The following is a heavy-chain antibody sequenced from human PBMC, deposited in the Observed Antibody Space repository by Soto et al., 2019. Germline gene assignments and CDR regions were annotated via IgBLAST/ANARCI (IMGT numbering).Heavy chain of an antibody. V-gene: IGHV3-23*01. D-gene: IGHD3-16*01. CDR1: GFTFSSYA. CDR2: ISGSGGST. CDR3: ANLITFGGVTLDY. Sequence: PGGSLRLSCAASGFTFSSYAMSWVRQAPGKGLEWVSAISGSGGSTYYADSVKGRFTISRDNSKNTLYLQMNSLRAEDTAVYYCANLITFGGVTLDYWGQGTLVTDSS. J-gene: IGHJ4*02.